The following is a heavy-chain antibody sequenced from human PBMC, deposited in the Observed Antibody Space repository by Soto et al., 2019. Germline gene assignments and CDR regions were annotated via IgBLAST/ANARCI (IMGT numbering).Heavy chain of an antibody. CDR3: ARGLPAVAGTRKREALFRFFDY. CDR1: GYTFTSYA. CDR2: INTNTGNP. D-gene: IGHD6-19*01. Sequence: ASVKVSFKASGYTFTSYAMNWVRQAPGQGLEWMGWINTNTGNPTYAQGFTGRFVFSLDTSVSTAYLQICSLKAEDTAVYYCARGLPAVAGTRKREALFRFFDYCGQGTLVTVSS. J-gene: IGHJ4*02. V-gene: IGHV7-4-1*01.